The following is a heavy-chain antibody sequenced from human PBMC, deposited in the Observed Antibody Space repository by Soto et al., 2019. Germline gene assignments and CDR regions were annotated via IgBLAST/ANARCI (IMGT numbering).Heavy chain of an antibody. V-gene: IGHV1-18*01. D-gene: IGHD2-2*02. CDR2: ISAYNGNT. CDR3: ARDEGYCSSTSCYKGDY. Sequence: ASVKVSCKASGYTFTSYGISWVRQAPGQGLEWMGWISAYNGNTNYAQKLQGRVTMTTDTSTSTAYMELRSLRSDDTAVYYCARDEGYCSSTSCYKGDYWGQGTLVTVSS. CDR1: GYTFTSYG. J-gene: IGHJ4*02.